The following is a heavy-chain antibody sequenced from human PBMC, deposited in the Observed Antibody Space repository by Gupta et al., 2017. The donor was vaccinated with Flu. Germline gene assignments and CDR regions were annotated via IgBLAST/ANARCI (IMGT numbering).Heavy chain of an antibody. V-gene: IGHV2-26*01. J-gene: IGHJ6*03. CDR2: IFSNDEK. Sequence: PPGKALEWLAHIFSNDEKSYSTSLKSRLTISKDTSKSQVVLTMTNMDPVDTATYYCARITYYYDSSGCLVTCYYYYYMDVWGKGTTVTVSS. D-gene: IGHD3-22*01. CDR3: ARITYYYDSSGCLVTCYYYYYMDV.